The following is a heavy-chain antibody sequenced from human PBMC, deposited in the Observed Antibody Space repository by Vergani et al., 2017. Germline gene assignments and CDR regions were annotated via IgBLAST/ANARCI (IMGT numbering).Heavy chain of an antibody. CDR3: ALTESFILRYFHWAL. CDR1: GGSMSGYY. Sequence: QVRLQESGPGLVKPSETLSLTCSVSGGSMSGYYWSWIRQPPGKELEWIGYMYHSGSTNYNPSLETRVTISGDTSKNQFSLEVTSLTAADTAIYFCALTESFILRYFHWALWGQGTLVTVSS. V-gene: IGHV4-59*08. CDR2: MYHSGST. J-gene: IGHJ4*02. D-gene: IGHD3-9*01.